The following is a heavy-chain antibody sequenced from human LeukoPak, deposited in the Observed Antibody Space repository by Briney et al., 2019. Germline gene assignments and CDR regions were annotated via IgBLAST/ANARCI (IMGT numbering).Heavy chain of an antibody. Sequence: GGSLRLSCAASGFTFSSYAMSWVRQAPAKGLAWVSAISGSGGSTYYADSVKGRFTISRDNSKNTLYLQMNSLRAEDTAVYYCAKDNYDFWSGVLNAFDIWGQGTMVTVSS. V-gene: IGHV3-23*01. D-gene: IGHD3-3*01. CDR1: GFTFSSYA. CDR3: AKDNYDFWSGVLNAFDI. J-gene: IGHJ3*02. CDR2: ISGSGGST.